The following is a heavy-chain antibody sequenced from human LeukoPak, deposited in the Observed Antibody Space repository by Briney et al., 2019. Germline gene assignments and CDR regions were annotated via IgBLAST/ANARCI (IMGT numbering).Heavy chain of an antibody. Sequence: PGGSLRLSCAASGFTFSTYGMHWVRQAPGKGLEWVAFIRYDGSNKYFADSVKGRFTISRDNSKNTLYLQMNSLRAEDTAVYYCAKDPSMVLDPYFDYWGQGTLVTVSS. D-gene: IGHD2/OR15-2a*01. CDR2: IRYDGSNK. CDR1: GFTFSTYG. J-gene: IGHJ4*02. V-gene: IGHV3-30*02. CDR3: AKDPSMVLDPYFDY.